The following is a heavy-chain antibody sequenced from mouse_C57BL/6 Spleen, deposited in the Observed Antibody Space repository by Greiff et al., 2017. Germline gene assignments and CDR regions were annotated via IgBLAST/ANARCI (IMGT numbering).Heavy chain of an antibody. D-gene: IGHD3-3*01. V-gene: IGHV3-1*01. J-gene: IGHJ2*01. CDR3: ARGTWAPFDY. CDR1: GYSITSGYD. CDR2: ISYSGST. Sequence: EVHLVESGPGMVKPSQSLSLTCTVTGYSITSGYDWHWIRHFPGNKLEWMGYISYSGSTNYNPSLKSRISITHDTSKNHFFLKLNSVTTEDTATYYCARGTWAPFDYWGRGTTLTVSS.